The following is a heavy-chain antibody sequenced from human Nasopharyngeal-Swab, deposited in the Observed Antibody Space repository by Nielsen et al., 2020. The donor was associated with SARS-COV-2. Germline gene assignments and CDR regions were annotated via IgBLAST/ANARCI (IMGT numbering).Heavy chain of an antibody. CDR2: IRSKGNTYAT. J-gene: IGHJ4*02. CDR3: TRCGGGCYSGRDY. CDR1: GFTFDDYA. D-gene: IGHD2-15*01. V-gene: IGHV3-73*01. Sequence: GESLKISCAASGFTFDDYAMSWVRQASGKGLEWVGRIRSKGNTYATAYAASVKGRFIIFRDDPTNTAYLQMNSLKTEDTAVYYCTRCGGGCYSGRDYWGQGTLVTVSS.